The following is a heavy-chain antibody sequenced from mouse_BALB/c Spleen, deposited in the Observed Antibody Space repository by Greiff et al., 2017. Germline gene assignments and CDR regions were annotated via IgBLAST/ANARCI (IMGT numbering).Heavy chain of an antibody. CDR2: ISDGGSYT. D-gene: IGHD5-5*01. V-gene: IGHV5-4*02. J-gene: IGHJ1*01. Sequence: EVQVVESGGGLVKPGGSLKLSCAASGFTFSDYYMYWVRQTPEKRLEWVATISDGGSYTYYPDSVKGRFTISRDNAKNNLYLQMSSLKSEDTAMYYCARSYLGKDWYFDVWGAGTTVTVSS. CDR1: GFTFSDYY. CDR3: ARSYLGKDWYFDV.